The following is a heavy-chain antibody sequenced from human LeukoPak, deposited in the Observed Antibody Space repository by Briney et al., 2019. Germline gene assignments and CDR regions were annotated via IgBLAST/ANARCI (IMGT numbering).Heavy chain of an antibody. Sequence: SETLSLTCTVSGGSISSYYWSWIRQPPGKGLECIGYIYYSGSTNYNPSLKSRVTISVDTSKNQFSLKLSSVTAADTAVYYCARTSYYYDSSGYFKYYFDYWGQGTLVTVSS. J-gene: IGHJ4*02. CDR3: ARTSYYYDSSGYFKYYFDY. V-gene: IGHV4-59*08. D-gene: IGHD3-22*01. CDR1: GGSISSYY. CDR2: IYYSGST.